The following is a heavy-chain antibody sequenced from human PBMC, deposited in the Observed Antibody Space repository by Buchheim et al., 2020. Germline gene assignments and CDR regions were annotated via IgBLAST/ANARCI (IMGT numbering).Heavy chain of an antibody. J-gene: IGHJ6*02. Sequence: EVKLVESGGGLVQPGGSLRLSCAASGFTFSSYEMNWVRQAPGKGLEWVSYISSSGSTIYYADSVKGRFTISRANAKNSLYLQMNSVRAEDTAVYYCARVGFSNGGYYYYGMDVWGQGTT. CDR1: GFTFSSYE. D-gene: IGHD3-16*01. CDR3: ARVGFSNGGYYYYGMDV. CDR2: ISSSGSTI. V-gene: IGHV3-48*03.